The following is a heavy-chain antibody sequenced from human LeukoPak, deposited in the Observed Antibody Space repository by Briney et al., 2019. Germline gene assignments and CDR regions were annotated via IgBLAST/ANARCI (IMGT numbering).Heavy chain of an antibody. Sequence: SETLSLTCTLSGGSISGSNYYWGWIRQPPGKGLEWLGSIYYSGSTYYNPSLKSRVTISVDTSKNQFSLKLSSVTAADTAVYYCARSPVMVTANHAFDVWGQGTMVTVSS. CDR2: IYYSGST. J-gene: IGHJ3*01. CDR3: ARSPVMVTANHAFDV. CDR1: GGSISGSNYY. V-gene: IGHV4-39*01. D-gene: IGHD2-21*02.